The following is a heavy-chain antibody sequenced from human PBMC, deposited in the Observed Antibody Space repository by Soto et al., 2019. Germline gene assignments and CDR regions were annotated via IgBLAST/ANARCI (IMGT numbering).Heavy chain of an antibody. D-gene: IGHD1-26*01. CDR2: ISGSGGST. CDR3: AKDAPVWEQKINYYYYGMDV. J-gene: IGHJ6*02. CDR1: AFPFRSYS. V-gene: IGHV3-23*01. Sequence: GGSLIRSCAASAFPFRSYSMSWLRTPLGKGLEWVSAISGSGGSTYYADSVKGRFTISRDNSKNTLYLQMNSLRAEDTAVYYCAKDAPVWEQKINYYYYGMDVWGQGTTVNVSS.